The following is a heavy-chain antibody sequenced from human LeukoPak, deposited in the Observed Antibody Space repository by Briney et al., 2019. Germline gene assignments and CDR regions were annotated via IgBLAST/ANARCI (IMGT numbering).Heavy chain of an antibody. J-gene: IGHJ4*02. Sequence: GGSLRLSCAASGFTFSSYAMSWVRQAPGKGLEWVSVISSSGGSTYYADSVKGRFTISRDNSKNTFYLQMNSLKAADTAVYYCAKDGEYDPFDYWGQGTLVTVPS. CDR2: ISSSGGST. D-gene: IGHD3-3*01. V-gene: IGHV3-23*01. CDR1: GFTFSSYA. CDR3: AKDGEYDPFDY.